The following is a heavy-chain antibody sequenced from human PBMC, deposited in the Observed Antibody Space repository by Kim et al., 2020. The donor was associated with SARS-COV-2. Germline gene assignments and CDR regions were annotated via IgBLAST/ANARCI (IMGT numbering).Heavy chain of an antibody. CDR1: GDTYRNYN. D-gene: IGHD3-9*01. Sequence: SVKVSCKASGDTYRNYNINWVRQAPGQGLEWMGGIIPILDTSKYAPKFQDRLTISADESTSTAYMELRSLRSEDTAIYYCAILERLTSDWSEGDWFDP. CDR3: AILERLTSDWSEGDWFDP. CDR2: IIPILDTS. J-gene: IGHJ5*02. V-gene: IGHV1-69*13.